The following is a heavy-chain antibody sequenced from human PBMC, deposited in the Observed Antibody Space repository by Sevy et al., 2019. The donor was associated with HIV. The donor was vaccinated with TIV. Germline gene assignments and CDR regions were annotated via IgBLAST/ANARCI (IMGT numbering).Heavy chain of an antibody. CDR2: ISAYNGNT. D-gene: IGHD6-6*01. CDR1: GYTFTSYG. V-gene: IGHV1-18*01. CDR3: ARASPRRIIAASTQLDY. J-gene: IGHJ4*02. Sequence: ASVKVSCKASGYTFTSYGISWVRQAPGQGLEWMGWISAYNGNTNYAQKLQGRVTMTTDTSTSTAYMELRSLRSDDTAVYYCARASPRRIIAASTQLDYWGQGTLVTVSS.